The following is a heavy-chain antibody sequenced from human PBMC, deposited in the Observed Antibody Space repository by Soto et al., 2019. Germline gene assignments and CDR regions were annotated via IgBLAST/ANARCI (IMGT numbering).Heavy chain of an antibody. CDR2: IYYTGST. CDR3: ARAGPYCISTSCYDAFDI. Sequence: SEILSLTCPVSGGSISRYYWSLIRQPPGKGLEWIGYIYYTGSTNYNPSLKNRVTISVDTSKNQFSLKLSSVTAADTAVYYCARAGPYCISTSCYDAFDIWGQGTMVTVSS. CDR1: GGSISRYY. D-gene: IGHD2-2*01. V-gene: IGHV4-59*01. J-gene: IGHJ3*02.